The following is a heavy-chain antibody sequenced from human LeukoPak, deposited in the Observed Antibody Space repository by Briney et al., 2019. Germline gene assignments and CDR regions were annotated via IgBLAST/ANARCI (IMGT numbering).Heavy chain of an antibody. J-gene: IGHJ4*02. Sequence: SETLSLTCTVSGGSISSYYWSWIRQPPGKGLEWIGYIYYSGSTNYNPSLKSRVTISVDTSKNQFSLKLSSVTAADTAVYYCATTYYDFWSGYYPTDYWGQGTLVTVSS. CDR1: GGSISSYY. V-gene: IGHV4-59*12. CDR2: IYYSGST. D-gene: IGHD3-3*01. CDR3: ATTYYDFWSGYYPTDY.